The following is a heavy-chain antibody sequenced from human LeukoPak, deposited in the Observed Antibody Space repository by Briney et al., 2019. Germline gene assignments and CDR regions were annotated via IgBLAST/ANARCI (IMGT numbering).Heavy chain of an antibody. J-gene: IGHJ4*02. Sequence: GGSLRLSCAASGFTLSSYEMNWVRQAPGKGLEWVSYISSSGSSIYYADSVKGRFTISRDNAKNSLYLQMNSLRAEDTAVYYCAREMRITMVRGADYWGQGTLVTVSS. CDR3: AREMRITMVRGADY. V-gene: IGHV3-48*03. CDR2: ISSSGSSI. D-gene: IGHD3-10*01. CDR1: GFTLSSYE.